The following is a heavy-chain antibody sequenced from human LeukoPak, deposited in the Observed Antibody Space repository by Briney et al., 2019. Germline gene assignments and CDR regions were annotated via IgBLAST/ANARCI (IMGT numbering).Heavy chain of an antibody. CDR3: ASGRQLGY. CDR1: GFTFSNYW. J-gene: IGHJ4*02. Sequence: GGPLRLSCAASGFTFSNYWMIWLRQAPGKGLEWVANIKEDGSEKYYVDSVKGRFTISRDNARNSLYLQMNSLRAEDTAVYYCASGRQLGYWGQGTLVTVSS. CDR2: IKEDGSEK. D-gene: IGHD6-13*01. V-gene: IGHV3-7*01.